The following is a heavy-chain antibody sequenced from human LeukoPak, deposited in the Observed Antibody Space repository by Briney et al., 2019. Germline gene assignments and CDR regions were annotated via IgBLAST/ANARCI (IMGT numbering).Heavy chain of an antibody. D-gene: IGHD6-19*01. CDR3: ARAHGGWYGYNWFDP. Sequence: SETLSLTCTVSGGSISSYYWSWIRQPPGKGLEWIGHIYYSGSTNYNPSLKSRVTISVDTSRNQFSLKLSSVTAADTAVYYCARAHGGWYGYNWFDPWGQGTLVTVSS. V-gene: IGHV4-59*01. CDR1: GGSISSYY. J-gene: IGHJ5*02. CDR2: IYYSGST.